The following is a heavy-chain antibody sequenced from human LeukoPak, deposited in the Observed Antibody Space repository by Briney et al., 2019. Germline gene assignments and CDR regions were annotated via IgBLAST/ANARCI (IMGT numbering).Heavy chain of an antibody. V-gene: IGHV1-3*01. CDR3: ARDSGSGNNDY. J-gene: IGHJ4*02. D-gene: IGHD1-26*01. Sequence: ASVKVSCKASGGTFSSYAIHWVRQAPGQRLEWMGWISAGNGSTKYSQNFQGRVTFISNTSATTAFMELSSLRSEDAAVYYCARDSGSGNNDYWGQGTLVTVSS. CDR2: ISAGNGST. CDR1: GGTFSSYA.